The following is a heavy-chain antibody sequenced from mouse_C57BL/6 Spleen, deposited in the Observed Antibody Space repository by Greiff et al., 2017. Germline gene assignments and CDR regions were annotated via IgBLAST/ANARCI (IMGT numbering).Heavy chain of an antibody. CDR1: GYAFTNYL. D-gene: IGHD1-1*01. Sequence: VQLQQSGAELVRPGTSVKVSCKASGYAFTNYLIEWVKQRPGQGLEWIGVINPGSGGTNYNEKFKGKATLTADKSSSTAYMQLSSLTSEDSAVYFCARRITTVVVPHFDVWGTGTTVTVSS. V-gene: IGHV1-54*01. J-gene: IGHJ1*03. CDR2: INPGSGGT. CDR3: ARRITTVVVPHFDV.